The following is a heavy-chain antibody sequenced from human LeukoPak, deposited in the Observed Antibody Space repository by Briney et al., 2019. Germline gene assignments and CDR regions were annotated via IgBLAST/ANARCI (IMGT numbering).Heavy chain of an antibody. CDR2: ISGSGGST. D-gene: IGHD6-13*01. J-gene: IGHJ2*01. CDR3: AKESSSWYWYFDL. Sequence: GGSLRLSRAASGFTFSDYYMSWIRQAPGKGLEWVSAISGSGGSTYYADSVRGRFTISRDNSKNTLYLQMNSLRAEDTAVYYCAKESSSWYWYFDLWGRGTLVTVSS. V-gene: IGHV3-23*01. CDR1: GFTFSDYY.